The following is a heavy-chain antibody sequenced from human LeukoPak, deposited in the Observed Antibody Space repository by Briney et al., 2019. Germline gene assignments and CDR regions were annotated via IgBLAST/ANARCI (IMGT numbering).Heavy chain of an antibody. CDR2: IYYSGST. CDR3: ARNAGDGYKPLYYFDY. D-gene: IGHD5-24*01. CDR1: GGSISSYY. V-gene: IGHV4-59*01. J-gene: IGHJ4*02. Sequence: SETLSLTCTVSGGSISSYYWSWIRQPPGKRLEWIGYIYYSGSTNYNPSLKSRVTISVDTSKNQFSLKLSSVTAADTAVYYCARNAGDGYKPLYYFDYWGQGTLVTVSS.